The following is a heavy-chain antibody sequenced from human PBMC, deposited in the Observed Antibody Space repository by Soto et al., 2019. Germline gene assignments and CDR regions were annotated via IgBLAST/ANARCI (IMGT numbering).Heavy chain of an antibody. Sequence: PSETLSLTCTVSGASISNSYWSWIRQPPGKRLEWIGHIYYSGTTNYNPSLESRVTISVDTSKNQFSLKLTSVTAADTAIYYCARSSSGSYFQQYWGQGAMVTSPQ. J-gene: IGHJ4*02. D-gene: IGHD3-10*01. V-gene: IGHV4-59*01. CDR3: ARSSSGSYFQQY. CDR2: IYYSGTT. CDR1: GASISNSY.